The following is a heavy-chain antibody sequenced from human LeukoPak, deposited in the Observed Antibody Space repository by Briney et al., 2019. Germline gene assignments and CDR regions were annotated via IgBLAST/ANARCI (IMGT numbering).Heavy chain of an antibody. Sequence: GGSLRLSCAASGFTFSNYGMHWVRQAPGKGLEWVTIISYDGSNKYYADSVKGRFTISRDNSKNTLYLQMNSLRGEDTAVYYCARDSAPVGASPYYFDYWGQGTLVTVSS. D-gene: IGHD1-26*01. CDR2: ISYDGSNK. J-gene: IGHJ4*02. V-gene: IGHV3-30*04. CDR3: ARDSAPVGASPYYFDY. CDR1: GFTFSNYG.